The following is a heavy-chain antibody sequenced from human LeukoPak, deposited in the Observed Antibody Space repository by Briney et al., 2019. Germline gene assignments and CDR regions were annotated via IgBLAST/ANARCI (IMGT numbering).Heavy chain of an antibody. CDR2: IIPIFGTA. CDR3: ARAIAVAGNPHFDY. V-gene: IGHV1-69*13. D-gene: IGHD6-19*01. CDR1: GGTFSSYA. J-gene: IGHJ4*02. Sequence: GASVKVSCKASGGTFSSYAISWVRQAPGQGLEWMGGIIPIFGTANYAQKFQGRVTITADESTSTAYMELSSLRSEDTAVYYCARAIAVAGNPHFDYWGQGTLVTVSS.